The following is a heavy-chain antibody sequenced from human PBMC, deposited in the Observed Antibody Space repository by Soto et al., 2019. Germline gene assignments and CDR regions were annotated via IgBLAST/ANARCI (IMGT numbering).Heavy chain of an antibody. V-gene: IGHV3-74*01. Sequence: GSLRLSCAASGFTFSSYWMHWVRQAPGKGLVWVSRINPGGTITDYADSVKGRFTISRDNAKNTVYLQVNSLRGDDTAEYFCARVPIGKYGVWNYWGQGTLVTVSS. CDR3: ARVPIGKYGVWNY. CDR1: GFTFSSYW. D-gene: IGHD2-8*01. J-gene: IGHJ4*02. CDR2: INPGGTIT.